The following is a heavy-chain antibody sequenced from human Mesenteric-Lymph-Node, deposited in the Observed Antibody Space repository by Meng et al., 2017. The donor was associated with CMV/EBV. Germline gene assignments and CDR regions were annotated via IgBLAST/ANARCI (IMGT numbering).Heavy chain of an antibody. V-gene: IGHV4-39*01. CDR1: INSDGYY. D-gene: IGHD3-22*01. J-gene: IGHJ4*02. Sequence: INSDGYYWGWVRQPPGKGLEWIGTIYYSGSTYSEPSLRSRVTISADTSKNQFSLKLRSVTAEDTAVYYCARLLKADDSDGTGYYFAYWGQGILVTVSS. CDR3: ARLLKADDSDGTGYYFAY. CDR2: IYYSGST.